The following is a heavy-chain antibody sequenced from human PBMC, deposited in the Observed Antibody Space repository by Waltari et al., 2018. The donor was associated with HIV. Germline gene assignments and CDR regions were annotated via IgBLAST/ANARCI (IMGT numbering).Heavy chain of an antibody. CDR2: IIPMSNTP. J-gene: IGHJ4*02. D-gene: IGHD3-16*01. CDR3: ASARETMGVDFDS. CDR1: GGAFSSYT. V-gene: IGHV1-69*08. Sequence: QVQLVQSGAEVKKPGSSWKVSCKASGGAFSSYTINWVRKAPGQGLEWLGRIIPMSNTPNNAQKFQGRVTITADKSTSTAYMELTSLRSDDTAVYYCASARETMGVDFDSWGLGTLVTVSS.